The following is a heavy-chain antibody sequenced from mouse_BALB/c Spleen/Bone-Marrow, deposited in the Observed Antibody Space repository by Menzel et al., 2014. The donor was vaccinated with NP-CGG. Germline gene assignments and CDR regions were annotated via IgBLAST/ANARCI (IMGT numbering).Heavy chain of an antibody. J-gene: IGHJ4*01. V-gene: IGHV1-54*01. CDR1: GYAFTNYL. Sequence: VMLVESGAELVRPGTSVKVSCKASGYAFTNYLIEWVKQRPGQGLEWIGVINPGSGGTNYNEKFKAKATLTADKSSSTAYMQLSSLTSHDSAVYFCARCLTGTSAMDYWGQGTSVTVSS. CDR2: INPGSGGT. D-gene: IGHD4-1*01. CDR3: ARCLTGTSAMDY.